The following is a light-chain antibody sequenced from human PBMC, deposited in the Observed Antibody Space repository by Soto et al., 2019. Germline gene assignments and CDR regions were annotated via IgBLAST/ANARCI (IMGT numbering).Light chain of an antibody. CDR3: QQYDSFSVT. Sequence: RMTQTPSTLSASVGDPVTITCRASQRISGWLALHPPEPGKAPKLLIYDVSALKGGVPPRCSGSGSGRAFTRTISSLQPEDFATYYCQQYDSFSVTFGQGTKVDIK. CDR2: DVS. J-gene: IGKJ1*01. CDR1: QRISGW. V-gene: IGKV1-5*01.